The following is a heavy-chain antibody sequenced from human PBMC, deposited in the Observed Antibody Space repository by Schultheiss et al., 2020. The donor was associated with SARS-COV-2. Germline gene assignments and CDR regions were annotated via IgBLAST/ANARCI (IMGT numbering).Heavy chain of an antibody. J-gene: IGHJ6*02. Sequence: GGSLRLSCAASGFSFSYYWMSWVRQAPGKGLEWVANIKQDGSEKYYVDSVKGRFTISRDNAKNSLYLQMNSLRAEDTAVYYCARDYSSGYLCYYYGMDVWGQGTTVTVSS. V-gene: IGHV3-7*01. CDR2: IKQDGSEK. CDR1: GFSFSYYW. CDR3: ARDYSSGYLCYYYGMDV. D-gene: IGHD6-19*01.